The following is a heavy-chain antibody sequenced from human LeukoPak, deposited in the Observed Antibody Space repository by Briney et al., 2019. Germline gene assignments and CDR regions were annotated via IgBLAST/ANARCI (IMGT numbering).Heavy chain of an antibody. J-gene: IGHJ4*02. CDR1: GGSFSGYY. D-gene: IGHD3-22*01. Sequence: LSETLSLTCAVYGGSFSGYYWSWIRQPPGKGLEWIGEINHSGSTNYNPSLKSRVTISVDTSKNQFSLKLSSVTAADTAVYYCATDYYDSSGYLSWGQGTLVTVSS. CDR2: INHSGST. CDR3: ATDYYDSSGYLS. V-gene: IGHV4-34*01.